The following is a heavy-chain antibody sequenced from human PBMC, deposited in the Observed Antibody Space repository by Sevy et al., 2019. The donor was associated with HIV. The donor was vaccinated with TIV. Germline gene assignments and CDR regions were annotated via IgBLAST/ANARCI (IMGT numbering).Heavy chain of an antibody. V-gene: IGHV3-23*01. J-gene: IGHJ4*01. Sequence: GGSLRLSCAASGFTFSSYAMSWVRQAPGKGLEWVSTLSVGGENTYYSDSVKGRFTISRDNSKNTLYLQMNSLRAEDTAMYYCAKVASSRWYPHPPAYWGHGTEVTVSS. CDR1: GFTFSSYA. D-gene: IGHD6-19*01. CDR2: LSVGGENT. CDR3: AKVASSRWYPHPPAY.